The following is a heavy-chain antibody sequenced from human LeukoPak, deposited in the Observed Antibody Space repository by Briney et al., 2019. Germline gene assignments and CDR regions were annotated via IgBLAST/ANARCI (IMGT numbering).Heavy chain of an antibody. D-gene: IGHD3-16*01. Sequence: PGGSLRLSCEASGFAFSAYWMHWVRQAPGKGLEWVSRINGDATTITYADSVKGRFITSRDNSKKSLYLQMNNLRAEDTAVYYCVRDLILVWTPGDDFDFWGQGTQVIVSS. CDR2: INGDATTI. V-gene: IGHV3-74*01. CDR3: VRDLILVWTPGDDFDF. J-gene: IGHJ4*02. CDR1: GFAFSAYW.